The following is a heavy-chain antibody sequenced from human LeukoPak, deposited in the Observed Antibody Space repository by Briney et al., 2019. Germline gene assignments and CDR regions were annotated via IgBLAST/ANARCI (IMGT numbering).Heavy chain of an antibody. V-gene: IGHV4-39*07. Sequence: SETLSLTCTVSGGSISSSSYYWGWIRQPPGKGLEWIGSIYYSGSTYYNPSLKSRVTISVDTSKNHFSLQLNSVTPEDTAVYYCAREEAGTYGFQYWGQGTLVTVSS. CDR3: AREEAGTYGFQY. J-gene: IGHJ4*02. D-gene: IGHD3-10*01. CDR1: GGSISSSSYY. CDR2: IYYSGST.